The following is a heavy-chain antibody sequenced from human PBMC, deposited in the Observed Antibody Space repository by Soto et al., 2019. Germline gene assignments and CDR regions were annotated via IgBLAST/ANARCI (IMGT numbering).Heavy chain of an antibody. D-gene: IGHD3-3*01. J-gene: IGHJ6*02. Sequence: SETLSLTCAVSGYSISSGYYWGWIRHPPGKGLEWIGSIYHSGSTYYNPSLKSRVTISVDTSKNQFSLKLSSVTAADTAVYYCARDGSGFLYYGMDVWVQGTTV. CDR1: GYSISSGYY. CDR3: ARDGSGFLYYGMDV. V-gene: IGHV4-38-2*02. CDR2: IYHSGST.